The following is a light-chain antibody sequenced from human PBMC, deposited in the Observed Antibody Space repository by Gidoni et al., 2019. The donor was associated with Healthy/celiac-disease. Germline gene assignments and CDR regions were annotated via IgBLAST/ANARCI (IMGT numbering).Light chain of an antibody. Sequence: SYVLTQPPSVSVAPGQTARIPCGGNNIGSKSVHWCQQKPGTAPVLVVYDDSDRPSGIPERFSGSNSGNTATLTISRVEAGDEADYYCQVWDSSSDLHVVFGGGTKLTVL. V-gene: IGLV3-21*02. CDR3: QVWDSSSDLHVV. J-gene: IGLJ2*01. CDR1: NIGSKS. CDR2: DDS.